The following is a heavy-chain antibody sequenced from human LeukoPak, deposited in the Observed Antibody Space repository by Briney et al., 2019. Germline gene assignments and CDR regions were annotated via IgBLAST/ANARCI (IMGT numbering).Heavy chain of an antibody. CDR2: MNPDEGDP. D-gene: IGHD6-13*01. CDR3: ARRIAASGVGIVY. J-gene: IGHJ4*02. Sequence: GSSENVSCKASGHTFTSYDINWVRQATGQGLEWRGWMNPDEGDPVYAQKYQGRVTMTRSLSRSRAYMELSSLSSEDTAVYYCARRIAASGVGIVYWGQGTLVTVSS. V-gene: IGHV1-8*01. CDR1: GHTFTSYD.